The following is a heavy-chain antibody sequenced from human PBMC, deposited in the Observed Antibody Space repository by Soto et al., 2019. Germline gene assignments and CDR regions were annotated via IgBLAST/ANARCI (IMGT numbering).Heavy chain of an antibody. V-gene: IGHV3-48*02. CDR2: ISSSSENI. D-gene: IGHD2-21*02. CDR1: GFSFRDNS. J-gene: IGHJ4*01. CDR3: ARLPKGSVVTG. Sequence: VQLVESGGGVVSPGGSLRLSCVGSGFSFRDNSMDWVRQPPGKGLQWISYISSSSENIYYADSVKGRFTVSRDNAKNTLFLLMNSLRDDDSAIYYCARLPKGSVVTGWGQGSLVTVSS.